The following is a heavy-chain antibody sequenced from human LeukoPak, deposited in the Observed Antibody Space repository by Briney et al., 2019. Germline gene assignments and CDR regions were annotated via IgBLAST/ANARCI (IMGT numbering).Heavy chain of an antibody. Sequence: VSVKVSCKASGGTFSSYAISWVRQAPGQGLEWMGIINPSGGSTSYAQKFQGRVTMTRDTSTSTVYMELSSLRSEDTAVYYCARAYDFPDYWGQGTLVTVSS. V-gene: IGHV1-46*01. J-gene: IGHJ4*02. CDR1: GGTFSSYA. D-gene: IGHD3-3*01. CDR2: INPSGGST. CDR3: ARAYDFPDY.